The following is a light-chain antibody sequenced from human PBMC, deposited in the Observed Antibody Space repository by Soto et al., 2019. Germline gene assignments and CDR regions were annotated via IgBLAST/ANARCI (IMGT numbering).Light chain of an antibody. J-gene: IGKJ4*01. CDR1: QSISSW. Sequence: DIQMTQSPSTLSASVGDRVTITCRASQSISSWLAWYQQKPGKAPKLLIYDASSLETGVPSRFSGSGSGTEFTITISSLEPDDFATYYCQQYNSYPLTFGGGTKVEIK. CDR2: DAS. V-gene: IGKV1-5*01. CDR3: QQYNSYPLT.